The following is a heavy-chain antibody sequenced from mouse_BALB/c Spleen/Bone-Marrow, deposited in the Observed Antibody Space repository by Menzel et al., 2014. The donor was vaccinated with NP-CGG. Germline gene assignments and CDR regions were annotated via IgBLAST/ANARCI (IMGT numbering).Heavy chain of an antibody. J-gene: IGHJ3*01. CDR2: IDPAYGNT. V-gene: IGHV14-3*02. CDR3: ARWGGYGNHLAYFAF. CDR1: GYKFNDTY. D-gene: IGHD2-1*01. Sequence: EVQLQQSGAELVRPGASVKISCKASGYKFNDTYMHWVKQRPEQGLEWIGMIDPAYGNTNYNPKFKGKATMTADKSSNTAYLQLRSLTSEDSAVFSCARWGGYGNHLAYFAFWGPGTPVTVSS.